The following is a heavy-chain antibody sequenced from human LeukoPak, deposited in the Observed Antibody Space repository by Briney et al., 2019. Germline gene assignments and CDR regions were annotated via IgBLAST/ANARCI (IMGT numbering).Heavy chain of an antibody. J-gene: IGHJ5*02. CDR2: TSDSGGST. CDR1: GFTFSNYD. D-gene: IGHD6-19*01. CDR3: AKDLSRAVAAEWFDP. V-gene: IGHV3-23*01. Sequence: GGSLRLSCAASGFTFSNYDMSWVRQAPGKGLEWVSSTSDSGGSTYYADSVKGRFTISRDNSKNTLYLQMTNLRAADTAVYYCAKDLSRAVAAEWFDPWDQGSLVTVSS.